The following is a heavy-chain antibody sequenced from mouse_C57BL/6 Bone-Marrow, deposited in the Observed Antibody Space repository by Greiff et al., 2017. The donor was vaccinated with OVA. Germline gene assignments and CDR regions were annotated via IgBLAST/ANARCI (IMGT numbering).Heavy chain of an antibody. CDR1: GFSFNTYA. D-gene: IGHD5-1*01. CDR2: IRSKSNNYAT. Sequence: GGGLVQPKGSLKLSCAASGFSFNTYAMNWVRQAPGKGLEWVARIRSKSNNYATYYADSVKDRFTISRDDSESMLYLQMNNLKTEDTAMYYCVLPFFGLDVWGTGTTVTVSS. V-gene: IGHV10-1*01. J-gene: IGHJ1*03. CDR3: VLPFFGLDV.